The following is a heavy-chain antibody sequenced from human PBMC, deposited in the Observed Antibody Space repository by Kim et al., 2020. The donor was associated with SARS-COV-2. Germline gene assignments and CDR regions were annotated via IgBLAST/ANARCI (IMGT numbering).Heavy chain of an antibody. CDR1: GYSISSGYY. CDR2: IYHSGST. Sequence: SETLSLTCTVSGYSISSGYYWGWIRQPPGKGLEWIGSIYHSGSTYYNPSLKSRVTISVDTSKNQFSLKLSSVTAADTAVYYCARDGFDAYYYDSSGYPVGDYFDYWGQGTLVTVSS. D-gene: IGHD3-22*01. CDR3: ARDGFDAYYYDSSGYPVGDYFDY. V-gene: IGHV4-38-2*02. J-gene: IGHJ4*02.